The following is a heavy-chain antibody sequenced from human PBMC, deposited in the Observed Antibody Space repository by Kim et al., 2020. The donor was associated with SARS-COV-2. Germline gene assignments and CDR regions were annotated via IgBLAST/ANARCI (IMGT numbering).Heavy chain of an antibody. Sequence: SETLSLTCTVSGGSISSSSYYWGWIRQPPGKGLEWIGSIYYSGSTYYNPSLKSRVTISVDTSKNQFSLKLSSVTAADTAVYYCASFSVGATKGGVDYWGQGTLVTVSS. J-gene: IGHJ4*02. D-gene: IGHD1-26*01. CDR2: IYYSGST. CDR3: ASFSVGATKGGVDY. V-gene: IGHV4-39*01. CDR1: GGSISSSSYY.